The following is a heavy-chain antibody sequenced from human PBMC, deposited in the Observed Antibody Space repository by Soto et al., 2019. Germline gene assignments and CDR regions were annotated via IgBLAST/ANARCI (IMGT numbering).Heavy chain of an antibody. CDR1: GFTFSNAW. D-gene: IGHD3-3*01. Sequence: GGSLRLSCAASGFTFSNAWMSWVRQAPGKGLEWVGRIKSKTDGGTTDYAAPVKGRFTISRDDSKNTLYLQMNSLKTEDTAVYYCTTDTNLHTIFDYYYYYYYMDVWGKGTTVTVSS. CDR3: TTDTNLHTIFDYYYYYYYMDV. CDR2: IKSKTDGGTT. J-gene: IGHJ6*03. V-gene: IGHV3-15*01.